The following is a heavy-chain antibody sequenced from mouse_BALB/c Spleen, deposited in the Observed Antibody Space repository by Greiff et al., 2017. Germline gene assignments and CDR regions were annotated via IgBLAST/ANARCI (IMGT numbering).Heavy chain of an antibody. Sequence: VKVVESGGGLVQPGGSRKLSCAASGFTFSSFGMHWVRQAPEKGLEWVAYISSGSSTIYYADTVKGRFTISRDNPKNTLFLQMTSLRSEDTAMYYCARYTSYAMDYWGQGTSVTVSS. CDR3: ARYTSYAMDY. J-gene: IGHJ4*01. D-gene: IGHD5-1-1*01. CDR2: ISSGSSTI. CDR1: GFTFSSFG. V-gene: IGHV5-17*02.